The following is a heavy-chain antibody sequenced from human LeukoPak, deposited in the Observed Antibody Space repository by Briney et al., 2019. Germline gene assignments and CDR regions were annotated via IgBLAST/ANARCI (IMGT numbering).Heavy chain of an antibody. J-gene: IGHJ5*02. CDR1: GYTFTGYY. CDR3: ATTQVVPAAIPVLLWFDP. V-gene: IGHV1-69*13. Sequence: ASVKVSCKASGYTFTGYYMHWVRQAPGQGLEWMGGIIPIFGTANYAQKFQGRVTITADESTSTAYMELSSLRSEDTAVYYCATTQVVPAAIPVLLWFDPWGQGTLVTVSS. D-gene: IGHD2-2*02. CDR2: IIPIFGTA.